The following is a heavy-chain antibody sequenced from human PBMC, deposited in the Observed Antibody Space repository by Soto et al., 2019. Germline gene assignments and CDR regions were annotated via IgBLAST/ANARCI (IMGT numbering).Heavy chain of an antibody. CDR3: ARSGGLYYGAGSFDY. J-gene: IGHJ4*02. D-gene: IGHD3-10*01. V-gene: IGHV4-39*01. CDR2: IYYSGST. CDR1: GDCISSSIYY. Sequence: SETLYLTRTVSGDCISSSIYYWGRIRQPPGKGLEWIGSIYYSGSTYYNPSLKSRVTISVDTSKNQFSLKLSSVTAADTAVYYCARSGGLYYGAGSFDYWGQGTLVTVSS.